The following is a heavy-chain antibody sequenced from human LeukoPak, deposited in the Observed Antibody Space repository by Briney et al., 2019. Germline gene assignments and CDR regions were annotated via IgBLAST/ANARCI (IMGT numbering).Heavy chain of an antibody. CDR3: ARTLSDYDGSGYDY. Sequence: SETLSLACTVSVDSINSGSYYWGWIRQAPGRGLEWIGSIYYSETTYYNPSLKSRVTISVDTSKNQFSLKLSSVTAADTAVYYCARTLSDYDGSGYDYWGQGTLVTVSS. CDR1: VDSINSGSYY. CDR2: IYYSETT. V-gene: IGHV4-39*01. D-gene: IGHD3-22*01. J-gene: IGHJ4*02.